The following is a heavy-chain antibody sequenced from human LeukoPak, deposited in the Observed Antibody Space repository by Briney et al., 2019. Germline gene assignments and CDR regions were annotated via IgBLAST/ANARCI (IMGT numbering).Heavy chain of an antibody. CDR2: ISGSGGST. Sequence: GGSLRLSCAASGFTFSSYAMSWVRQAPGKGLEWVSAISGSGGSTYYADSVKGRFTISRDNSKNTLYLQMNSLRAEDTAVYYCAKQPEVVAAIDDAFDIWGQGTVVTVSS. V-gene: IGHV3-23*01. CDR1: GFTFSSYA. CDR3: AKQPEVVAAIDDAFDI. J-gene: IGHJ3*02. D-gene: IGHD2-15*01.